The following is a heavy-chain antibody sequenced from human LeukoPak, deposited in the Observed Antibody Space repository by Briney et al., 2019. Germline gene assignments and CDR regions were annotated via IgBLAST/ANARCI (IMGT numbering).Heavy chain of an antibody. CDR2: IYYSGST. CDR1: GGSISSYY. V-gene: IGHV4-59*01. CDR3: ARASLYDYNKRFDY. Sequence: SETLSLSCTVSGGSISSYYWSWIRQPPGKGLEWVGYIYYSGSTNYNPSLKSRVTISVDTSKNQFSLKLSSVTAADTAVYYCARASLYDYNKRFDYWGQGTLVTVSS. J-gene: IGHJ4*02. D-gene: IGHD4-11*01.